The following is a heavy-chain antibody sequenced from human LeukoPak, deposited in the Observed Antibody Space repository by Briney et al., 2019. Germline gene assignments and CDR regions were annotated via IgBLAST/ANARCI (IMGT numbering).Heavy chain of an antibody. J-gene: IGHJ3*02. V-gene: IGHV4-59*01. Sequence: SETLSLTCTVSGGSISSYYWSWIRQPPGKGLEWIGYIYYSGSTNYNPSLKSRVTISVDTSKNQFSLKLSSVTAADTAVYYCARYQDWGSPEKVPAFLIRG. D-gene: IGHD7-27*01. CDR3: ARYQDWGSPEKVPAFLI. CDR1: GGSISSYY. CDR2: IYYSGST.